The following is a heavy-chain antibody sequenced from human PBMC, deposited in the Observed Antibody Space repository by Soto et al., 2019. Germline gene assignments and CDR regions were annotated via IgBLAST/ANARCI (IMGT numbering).Heavy chain of an antibody. CDR2: IIPIFGTA. J-gene: IGHJ5*02. CDR3: ARVVPNYDILTGYYTSWFDP. CDR1: GGTFSSYA. V-gene: IGHV1-69*12. Sequence: QVQLVQSGAEVKKPGSSVKVSCKASGGTFSSYAISWVRQAPGQGLEWMGGIIPIFGTATYAQKFQGRVTITADESTSTAYMELSSLRSEDTAVYYCARVVPNYDILTGYYTSWFDPWGQGTLVTVSS. D-gene: IGHD3-9*01.